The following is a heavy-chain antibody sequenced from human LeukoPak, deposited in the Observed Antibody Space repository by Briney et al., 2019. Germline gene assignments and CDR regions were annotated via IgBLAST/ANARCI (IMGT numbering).Heavy chain of an antibody. D-gene: IGHD5-12*01. J-gene: IGHJ4*02. V-gene: IGHV1-69*01. CDR3: ARGGYSGQYRGDY. Sequence: GASVTVSCKASGGTFSSYAISWVRQAPGQGLEWMGGIIPIFGTANYAQKFQGRVAITADESTSTAYMELSSLRSEDTAVYYCARGGYSGQYRGDYWGQGTLVTVSS. CDR2: IIPIFGTA. CDR1: GGTFSSYA.